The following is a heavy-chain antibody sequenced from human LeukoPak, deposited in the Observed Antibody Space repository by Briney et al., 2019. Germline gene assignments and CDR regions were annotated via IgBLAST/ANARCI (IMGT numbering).Heavy chain of an antibody. CDR2: ISGSGGST. Sequence: PGGSLRLSCAASGFTFSNYAMSWVRQAPGKGLEWVSAISGSGGSTYYADSVKGRFTISRDNSKNTLYLQMNSLRAEDTAVYYCAKDSPPRDPALTGYWYWFDPWGQGTLVTVSS. D-gene: IGHD3-9*01. CDR1: GFTFSNYA. J-gene: IGHJ5*02. CDR3: AKDSPPRDPALTGYWYWFDP. V-gene: IGHV3-23*01.